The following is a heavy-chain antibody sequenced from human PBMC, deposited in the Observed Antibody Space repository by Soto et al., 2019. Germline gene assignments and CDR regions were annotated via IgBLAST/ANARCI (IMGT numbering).Heavy chain of an antibody. CDR2: IGGNGGST. V-gene: IGHV3-23*01. J-gene: IGHJ4*02. Sequence: GGSLRLSCAASGFTFSNYAMNWVRQAPGKGLEWVSSIGGNGGSTHYADSVKGRFTISRDNSKNTLYLQMNSLRAEDTAVYYCAGRSYASGSYNFDYWGQGTLVTVSS. CDR1: GFTFSNYA. D-gene: IGHD3-10*01. CDR3: AGRSYASGSYNFDY.